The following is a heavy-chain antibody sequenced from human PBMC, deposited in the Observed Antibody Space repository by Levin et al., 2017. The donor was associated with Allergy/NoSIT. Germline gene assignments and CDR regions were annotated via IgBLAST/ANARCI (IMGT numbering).Heavy chain of an antibody. CDR2: INTNTGNP. CDR3: ARGPRRIAVAGTTPFDY. CDR1: GYTFTSYA. V-gene: IGHV7-4-1*02. J-gene: IGHJ4*02. Sequence: ASVKVSCKASGYTFTSYAMNWVRQAPGQGLEWMGWINTNTGNPTYAQGFTGRFVFSLDTSVSTAYLQISSLKAEDTAVYYCARGPRRIAVAGTTPFDYWGQGTLVTVSS. D-gene: IGHD6-19*01.